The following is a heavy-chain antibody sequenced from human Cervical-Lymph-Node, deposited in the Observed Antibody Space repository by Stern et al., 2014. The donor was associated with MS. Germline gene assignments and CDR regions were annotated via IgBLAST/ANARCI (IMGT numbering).Heavy chain of an antibody. J-gene: IGHJ6*02. Sequence: VQLVQSGAEVKKPGASVRLSCKASGYTFTSYYLHWVRQAPGLGLEWMGIIPPTGGHTDYAQDFQDRLTITRDTSTTTVYMELSSLRSEDTAVYYCARGYRGYRGYDIYFFYYGMDVWGQGTTVTVSS. CDR1: GYTFTSYY. CDR2: IPPTGGHT. CDR3: ARGYRGYRGYDIYFFYYGMDV. V-gene: IGHV1-46*01. D-gene: IGHD5-12*01.